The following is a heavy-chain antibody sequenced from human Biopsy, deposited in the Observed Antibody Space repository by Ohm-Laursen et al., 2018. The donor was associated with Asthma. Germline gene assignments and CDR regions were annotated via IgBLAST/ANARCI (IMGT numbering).Heavy chain of an antibody. CDR2: ISVYNGNT. Sequence: ASVKVSCKTSGYTFNSAGITWVRQAPGQGLEWMGWISVYNGNTRVAQKLQDRVTMITDTSTSTAYMELRSLRSDDTAVYFCARAVDYSHYYGIGVWGQGTTVTVS. J-gene: IGHJ6*02. D-gene: IGHD3-10*01. CDR1: GYTFNSAG. CDR3: ARAVDYSHYYGIGV. V-gene: IGHV1-18*01.